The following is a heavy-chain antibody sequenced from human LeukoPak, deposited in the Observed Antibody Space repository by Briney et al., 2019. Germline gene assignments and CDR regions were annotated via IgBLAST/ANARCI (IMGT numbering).Heavy chain of an antibody. CDR1: GFTFSSYA. V-gene: IGHV3-30-3*01. D-gene: IGHD2-2*01. Sequence: GRSLRLSCAASGFTFSSYAMHWVRQAPGKGLEWVAVISYDASNKYYADSVKGRFTISRDNSKNTLYLQMNSLRAEDTAVYYCARGILGYCSSTSCYGPPPFDYWGQGTLVTVSS. CDR3: ARGILGYCSSTSCYGPPPFDY. CDR2: ISYDASNK. J-gene: IGHJ4*02.